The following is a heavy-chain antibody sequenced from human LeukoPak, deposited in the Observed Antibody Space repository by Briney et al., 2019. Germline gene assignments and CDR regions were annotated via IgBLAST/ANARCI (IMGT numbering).Heavy chain of an antibody. Sequence: PAETLSLTCAVYGGSFSGYYWNWIRQPPGKGLEWMGEIYYGGSTTYNPSLKSRVTISLDTTKNQFSLKMRSVTVADTAVYYCARGSRQQLVGTSYNGMGVWGQGTTVTVSS. CDR2: IYYGGST. J-gene: IGHJ6*02. V-gene: IGHV4-34*01. CDR1: GGSFSGYY. D-gene: IGHD6-13*01. CDR3: ARGSRQQLVGTSYNGMGV.